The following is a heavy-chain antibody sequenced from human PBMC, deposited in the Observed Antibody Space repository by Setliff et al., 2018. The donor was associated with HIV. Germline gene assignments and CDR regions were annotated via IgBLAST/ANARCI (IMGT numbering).Heavy chain of an antibody. D-gene: IGHD5-18*01. V-gene: IGHV1-69*13. CDR2: IISIFDKA. CDR1: GGSFNTYA. J-gene: IGHJ3*02. Sequence: ASVKVSCKSSGGSFNTYAINWVRQAPGQGLEWMGGIISIFDKANYAQKFHGRLTITADDSTRTVYMELISLGSGDTAVYYCARGGVRGYSYGEAFDIWGQGTLVTVSS. CDR3: ARGGVRGYSYGEAFDI.